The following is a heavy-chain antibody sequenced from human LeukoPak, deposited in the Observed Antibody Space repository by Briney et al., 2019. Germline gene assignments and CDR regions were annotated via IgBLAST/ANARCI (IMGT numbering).Heavy chain of an antibody. J-gene: IGHJ4*02. CDR3: ARGRGSGASDY. V-gene: IGHV3-74*01. D-gene: IGHD6-19*01. CDR1: GFTLSSYW. CDR2: INSDGSTP. Sequence: GGSLRLSCAASGFTLSSYWIHWVRQAPGKGLVWVSRINSDGSTPNYADSVKGRLTNSRDNAKNTLYLQMNSLRAEDTAVYYCARGRGSGASDYWGQGTLVTVSS.